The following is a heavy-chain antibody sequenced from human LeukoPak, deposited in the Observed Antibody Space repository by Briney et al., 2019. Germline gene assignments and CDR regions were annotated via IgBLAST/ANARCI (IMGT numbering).Heavy chain of an antibody. D-gene: IGHD5-18*01. CDR2: IYYSGST. V-gene: IGHV4-59*01. J-gene: IGHJ4*02. CDR1: GGSISNYY. Sequence: SETLSLTCTVSGGSISNYYWSWIRQPPGKGLEWIGYIYYSGSTNYSPSLKSRVTISVDTSKNQFSLKLSSVTAADTAVYYCARGVMQLWSAYYFDSWGQGTLVTVSS. CDR3: ARGVMQLWSAYYFDS.